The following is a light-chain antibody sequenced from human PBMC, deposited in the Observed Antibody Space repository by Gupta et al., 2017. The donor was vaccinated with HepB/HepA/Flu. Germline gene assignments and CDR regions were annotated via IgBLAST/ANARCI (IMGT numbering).Light chain of an antibody. CDR3: LQYDGSART. CDR1: QNVLYNYNNKNQ. J-gene: IGKJ1*01. Sequence: IVMTQSPDSLAVSLGERATINCKSSQNVLYNYNNKNQLAWFQQKPGQPPKVLIYWASTRESGVPDRFSGSESGTNFTLTISRLQAEDVAVYYCLQYDGSARTFGQGTKVEIK. V-gene: IGKV4-1*01. CDR2: WAS.